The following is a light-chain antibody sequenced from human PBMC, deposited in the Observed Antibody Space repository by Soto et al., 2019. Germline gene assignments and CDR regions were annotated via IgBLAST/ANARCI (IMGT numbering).Light chain of an antibody. CDR1: QSVSCSY. CDR2: GAS. Sequence: EIMLRQSPGTLSLSPGERATLSCRASQSVSCSYLAWYQQKPGQAPRLLIYGASSRATGIPDRFSGSGSGTDFTLTISSLQSEDFAVYYCQQYNNWPPITFGQGTRLEI. V-gene: IGKV3-20*01. CDR3: QQYNNWPPIT. J-gene: IGKJ5*01.